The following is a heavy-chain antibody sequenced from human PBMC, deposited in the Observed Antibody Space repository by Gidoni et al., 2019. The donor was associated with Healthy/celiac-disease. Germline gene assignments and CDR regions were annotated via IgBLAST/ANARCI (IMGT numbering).Heavy chain of an antibody. CDR3: ARTRHYYDSSGPSNWYFDL. J-gene: IGHJ2*01. Sequence: EVQLLESGGGMVKPGGSLRLSCAPSGFTFSSYSLHWVRQAPGKGLEWVSSISSSSSYIYYADSVKGRFTISRDNAKNSLYLQMNSLRAEDTAVYYCARTRHYYDSSGPSNWYFDLWGRGTLVTVSS. CDR2: ISSSSSYI. CDR1: GFTFSSYS. V-gene: IGHV3-21*01. D-gene: IGHD3-22*01.